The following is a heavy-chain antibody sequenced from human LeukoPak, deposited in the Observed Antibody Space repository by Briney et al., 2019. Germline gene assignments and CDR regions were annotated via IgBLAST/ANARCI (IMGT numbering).Heavy chain of an antibody. J-gene: IGHJ6*02. D-gene: IGHD3-22*01. CDR3: ARDRTDSSGYYYYHYGMDV. V-gene: IGHV1-3*01. CDR1: GYTFTSYA. CDR2: INAGNGNT. Sequence: ASVKVSCKASGYTFTSYAMHWVRQAPGQRLEWMGWINAGNGNTKYSQKFQGRVTITRDTSASTAYMELSSLRSEDTAVYYCARDRTDSSGYYYYHYGMDVWGQGTTVTVSS.